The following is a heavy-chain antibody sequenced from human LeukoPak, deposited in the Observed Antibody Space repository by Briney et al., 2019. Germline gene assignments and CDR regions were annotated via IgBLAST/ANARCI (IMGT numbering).Heavy chain of an antibody. CDR2: ISSSSSYI. J-gene: IGHJ4*01. V-gene: IGHV3-21*01. Sequence: GGSLRLSCAASGFTFSSYSMNWVRQAPGTGLEWVSFISSSSSYIYYADSVKGRFTISRDNAKNSLYLQMNSLRAEDTAVYYCAREEEAVAGTPDYWGQGTLVTVSS. CDR1: GFTFSSYS. CDR3: AREEEAVAGTPDY. D-gene: IGHD6-19*01.